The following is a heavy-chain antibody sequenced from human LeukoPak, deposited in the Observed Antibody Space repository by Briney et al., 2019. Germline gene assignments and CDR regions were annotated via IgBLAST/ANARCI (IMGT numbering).Heavy chain of an antibody. CDR3: ARGGVSGGFDY. D-gene: IGHD3-10*01. Sequence: GGSLTLSCAASGFTLSNSWMFWVRQPPGKGLKYVSEINNDGSRTRYADSVKGRFTISRDGAENTLFLQMNSLRAEDTAVYFCARGGVSGGFDYWGQGTLVTVSS. CDR1: GFTLSNSW. J-gene: IGHJ4*02. V-gene: IGHV3-74*01. CDR2: INNDGSRT.